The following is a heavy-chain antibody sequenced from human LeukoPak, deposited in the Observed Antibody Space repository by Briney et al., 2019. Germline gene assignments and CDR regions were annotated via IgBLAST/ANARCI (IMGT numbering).Heavy chain of an antibody. D-gene: IGHD3-22*01. CDR1: GYTVTSYY. J-gene: IGHJ4*02. Sequence: GASVKVSCKASGYTVTSYYMHWVRQAPGQGLEWMAILNPSGGSSNYAQKFQGRATLTRATSTGTVYMELSSLRSEDTAVYYCARDLWLSSGPEVIVYWGQGTLVTVSS. CDR3: ARDLWLSSGPEVIVY. V-gene: IGHV1-46*01. CDR2: LNPSGGSS.